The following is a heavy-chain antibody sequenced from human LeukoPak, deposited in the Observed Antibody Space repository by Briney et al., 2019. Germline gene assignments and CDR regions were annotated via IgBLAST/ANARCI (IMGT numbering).Heavy chain of an antibody. Sequence: GGSLRLSCAASGFTFSSYWMHWVRQAPGKGLVWVSRINSDGSSTSYADSVRGRFSISRDNAKNSLYLQMNSLRAEDTAVYYCARVRGYSGYDSGRYYYYNYMDVWGKGTTVTVSS. CDR2: INSDGSST. CDR3: ARVRGYSGYDSGRYYYYNYMDV. D-gene: IGHD5-12*01. J-gene: IGHJ6*03. V-gene: IGHV3-74*01. CDR1: GFTFSSYW.